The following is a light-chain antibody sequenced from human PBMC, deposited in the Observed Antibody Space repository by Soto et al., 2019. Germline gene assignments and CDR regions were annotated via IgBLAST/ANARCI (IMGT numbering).Light chain of an antibody. CDR1: KLGDKY. CDR3: QAWDSSTYVV. J-gene: IGLJ2*01. V-gene: IGLV3-1*01. CDR2: QDS. Sequence: SYELTQPPSVSVSPGHTASRTCSGDKLGDKYACWYQQKPGQSPVLVIYQDSKRPSGIPERFSGSNSGNTATLTISGTQAMDEADYYCQAWDSSTYVVFGGGTKLTVL.